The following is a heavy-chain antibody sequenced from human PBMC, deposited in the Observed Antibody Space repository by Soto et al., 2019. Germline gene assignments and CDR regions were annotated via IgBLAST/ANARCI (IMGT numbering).Heavy chain of an antibody. Sequence: PGGSLRLSCAASGFSFSNYAMSWVRQAPGKGLDWVSAINPGAGDTFYADSVKGRFTISRDNSQNTLYLQMSSLRAEDTAIYYCAKTHFDILDYWGQGTLVTVSS. CDR1: GFSFSNYA. J-gene: IGHJ4*02. D-gene: IGHD3-9*01. CDR2: INPGAGDT. CDR3: AKTHFDILDY. V-gene: IGHV3-23*01.